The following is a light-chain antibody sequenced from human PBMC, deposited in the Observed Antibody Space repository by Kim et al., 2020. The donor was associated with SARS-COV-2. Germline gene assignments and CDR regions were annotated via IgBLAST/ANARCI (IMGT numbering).Light chain of an antibody. CDR2: HAS. V-gene: IGKV1-39*01. CDR1: QSINNY. J-gene: IGKJ2*01. Sequence: SASVGDRVTFDCRASQSINNYLPWYQQKPGKAPKALMYHASSLQSGVPSRISGSGSGTDFTLIISSLQPEDSATYYCQQAFTTPYTLGQGTKREI. CDR3: QQAFTTPYT.